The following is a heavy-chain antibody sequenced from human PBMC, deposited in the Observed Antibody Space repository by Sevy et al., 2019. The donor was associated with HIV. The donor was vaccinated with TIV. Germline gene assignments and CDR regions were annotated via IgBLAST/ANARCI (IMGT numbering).Heavy chain of an antibody. V-gene: IGHV3-7*03. D-gene: IGHD1-26*01. Sequence: GGSLRLSCAVSGFTFSSYWMSWVRQAPGKGLEWVANIKQDGSEKYYVDSVKGRFTISRDNAKNSLYLQMNSLRAEDTAVYYCARGGADYYYMDVWGKGTTVTVSS. CDR1: GFTFSSYW. J-gene: IGHJ6*03. CDR3: ARGGADYYYMDV. CDR2: IKQDGSEK.